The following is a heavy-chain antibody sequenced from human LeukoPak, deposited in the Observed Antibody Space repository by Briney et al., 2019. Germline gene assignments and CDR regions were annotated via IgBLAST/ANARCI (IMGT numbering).Heavy chain of an antibody. D-gene: IGHD3-22*01. V-gene: IGHV1-2*02. CDR1: GYTFTGYY. Sequence: ASVKVSCKASGYTFTGYYMHWVRQAPGQGLEWMGWINPNSGGTNYAQKFQGRVTMTRDTSISTAYMDLSSLRSEDTAVYYCARDHHDSSGKQYPSFDYWGQGTLVTVSS. CDR2: INPNSGGT. CDR3: ARDHHDSSGKQYPSFDY. J-gene: IGHJ4*02.